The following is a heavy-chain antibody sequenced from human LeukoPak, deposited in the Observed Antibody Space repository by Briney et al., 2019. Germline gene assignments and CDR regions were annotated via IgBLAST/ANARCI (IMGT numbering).Heavy chain of an antibody. CDR2: INQDGSET. CDR1: GFTFDDYA. D-gene: IGHD6-19*01. J-gene: IGHJ4*02. V-gene: IGHV3-7*01. Sequence: QPGRSLRLSCAASGFTFDDYAMHWVRHAPGKGLEWVANINQDGSETDYVDSVKGRFTISRDNAKNSVYLQMSSLRVGDTAVYYCVREVGSSGWSAKGLFDYWGQGTLVPVSS. CDR3: VREVGSSGWSAKGLFDY.